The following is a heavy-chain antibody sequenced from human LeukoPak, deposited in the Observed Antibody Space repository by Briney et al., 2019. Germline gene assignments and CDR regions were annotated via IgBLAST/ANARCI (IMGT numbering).Heavy chain of an antibody. D-gene: IGHD7-27*01. J-gene: IGHJ4*02. V-gene: IGHV1-8*01. CDR3: ARGPPNWGYDY. Sequence: ASVKVSCKAPGYTFTSYDFNCVRQATGQRPEWMGWMSPNSGVTGYAQKFQDRVTMTRNTSISTAYMELSSLRSDDTAVYYCARGPPNWGYDYWGPGTLVTVSS. CDR2: MSPNSGVT. CDR1: GYTFTSYD.